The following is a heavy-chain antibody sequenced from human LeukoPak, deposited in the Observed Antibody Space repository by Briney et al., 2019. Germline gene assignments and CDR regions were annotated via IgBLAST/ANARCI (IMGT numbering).Heavy chain of an antibody. J-gene: IGHJ4*02. D-gene: IGHD3-22*01. Sequence: SGTLSLTCAVSGGSISSSSYYWGWIRQPPGKGLEWIGSIYYSGSTYYNPSLKSRVTISVDTSKNQFSLKLSSVTAADTAVYYCAREVYYYDPWGQGTLVTVSS. V-gene: IGHV4-39*07. CDR3: AREVYYYDP. CDR2: IYYSGST. CDR1: GGSISSSSYY.